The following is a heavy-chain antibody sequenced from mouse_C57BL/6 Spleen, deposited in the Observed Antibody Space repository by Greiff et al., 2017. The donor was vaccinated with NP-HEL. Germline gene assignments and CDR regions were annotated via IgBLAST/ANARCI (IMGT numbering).Heavy chain of an antibody. CDR2: ISDGGSYT. Sequence: EVQLVESGGGLVKPGGSLKLSCAASGFTFSSYAMSWVRQTPEKRLEWVATISDGGSYTYYPDNVKGRFTISRDNAKNNLYLQMSHLKSEDTAMYYCARNYYGSSYESFDYWGKGTTLTVSS. V-gene: IGHV5-4*01. D-gene: IGHD1-1*01. J-gene: IGHJ2*01. CDR1: GFTFSSYA. CDR3: ARNYYGSSYESFDY.